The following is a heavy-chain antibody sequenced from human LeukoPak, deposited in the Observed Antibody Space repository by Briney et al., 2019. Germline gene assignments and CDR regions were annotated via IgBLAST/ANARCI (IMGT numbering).Heavy chain of an antibody. D-gene: IGHD1-20*01. Sequence: GGSLRLSCAASGFTFSSYSMNWVRQAPGKGLEWVSYISSSSSTIYYADSVKGRFTISRDNAKNSLYLQMNNLRDEDTAVYYCARPLTGTTLGYWGQGTLVTVSS. CDR3: ARPLTGTTLGY. V-gene: IGHV3-48*02. J-gene: IGHJ4*02. CDR1: GFTFSSYS. CDR2: ISSSSSTI.